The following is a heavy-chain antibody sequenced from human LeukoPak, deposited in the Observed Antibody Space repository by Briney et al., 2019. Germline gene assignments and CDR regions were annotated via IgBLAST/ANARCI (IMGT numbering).Heavy chain of an antibody. D-gene: IGHD3-22*01. Sequence: PGGSLRLSCAASGFTVSDYYMSWIRQAPGKGLEWVSYISSSGSTIYYADSVKGRFTISRDNAKNSLYLQMNSLRAEDTAVYYCARDEYYYDSSTGFDYWGQGTLVTVSS. CDR2: ISSSGSTI. V-gene: IGHV3-11*04. CDR3: ARDEYYYDSSTGFDY. J-gene: IGHJ4*02. CDR1: GFTVSDYY.